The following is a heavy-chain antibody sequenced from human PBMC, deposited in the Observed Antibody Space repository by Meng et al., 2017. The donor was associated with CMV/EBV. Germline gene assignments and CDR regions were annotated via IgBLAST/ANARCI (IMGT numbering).Heavy chain of an antibody. V-gene: IGHV3-30-3*01. CDR1: GFTFSSYD. CDR3: ARDLGYGDYVGYFDY. J-gene: IGHJ4*02. D-gene: IGHD4-17*01. Sequence: SCAASGFTFSSYDMHWVRQAPGKGLEWVAVISYDGSNKYYADSVKGRFTISRDNSKNTLYLQMNSLRAEDTAVYYCARDLGYGDYVGYFDYWGQGTLVTVSS. CDR2: ISYDGSNK.